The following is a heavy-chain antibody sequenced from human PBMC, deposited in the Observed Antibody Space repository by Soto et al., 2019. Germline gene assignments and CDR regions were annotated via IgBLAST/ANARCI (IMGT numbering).Heavy chain of an antibody. CDR2: INAGNGTT. J-gene: IGHJ5*01. V-gene: IGHV1-3*01. CDR3: AKEHGTNRPNWIDS. Sequence: APVKVSCKASGYTFTSYAMHWVRQAPGQRLEWMGWINAGNGTTYYADSVKGQFTISRDNSKSTLYLQMNSLRAEDTAVYYCAKEHGTNRPNWIDSGGQGTLVNVSS. CDR1: GYTFTSYA. D-gene: IGHD6-6*01.